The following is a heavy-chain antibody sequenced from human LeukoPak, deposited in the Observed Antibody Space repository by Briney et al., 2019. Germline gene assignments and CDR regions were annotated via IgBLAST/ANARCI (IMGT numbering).Heavy chain of an antibody. Sequence: GGSLRLSCAASGFTVSSNYMSWVRQAPGKGLEWVSVIYSGGSTYYADSVKGRFTISRDNSKNTLYLQMNSLRAEDTAVYYCATPLYYYDSSGYSIDYWGQGTLVTVSS. D-gene: IGHD3-22*01. V-gene: IGHV3-66*01. J-gene: IGHJ4*02. CDR3: ATPLYYYDSSGYSIDY. CDR1: GFTVSSNY. CDR2: IYSGGST.